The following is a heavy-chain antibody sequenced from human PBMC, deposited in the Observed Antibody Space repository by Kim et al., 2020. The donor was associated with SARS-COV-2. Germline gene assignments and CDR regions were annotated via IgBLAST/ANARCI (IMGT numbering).Heavy chain of an antibody. Sequence: PSLKSRVTISVDQSKNQFSLKLSSVTAADTAVYYCARECSSAGCYYYMDVWGKGTTVTVSS. CDR3: ARECSSAGCYYYMDV. J-gene: IGHJ6*03. D-gene: IGHD6-6*01. V-gene: IGHV4-4*02.